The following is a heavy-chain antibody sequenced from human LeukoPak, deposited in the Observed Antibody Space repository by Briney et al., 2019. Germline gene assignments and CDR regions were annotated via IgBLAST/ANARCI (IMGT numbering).Heavy chain of an antibody. D-gene: IGHD6-13*01. V-gene: IGHV3-21*01. J-gene: IGHJ4*02. CDR3: ARGGVGIAAAGFDY. CDR1: GFTFGDYA. CDR2: ISSSSSYI. Sequence: PGGSLRLSCIASGFTFGDYAMSWVRQAPGKGLEWVSSISSSSSYIYYADSVKGRFTISRDNAKNSLYLQMNSLRAEDTAVYYCARGGVGIAAAGFDYWGQGTLVTVSS.